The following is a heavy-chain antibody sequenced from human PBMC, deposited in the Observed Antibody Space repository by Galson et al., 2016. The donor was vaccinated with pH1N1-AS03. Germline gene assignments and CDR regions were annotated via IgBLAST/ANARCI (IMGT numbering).Heavy chain of an antibody. Sequence: SLRLSCAESGFTFSVYSMNWVRQTPGKGLVWVSHINEDGSTTRYADSVQGRFTISRDNSESTLYLQLNSLGDDDTAVYYCARDVGGPDDYWGQGTLATVSS. CDR3: ARDVGGPDDY. CDR1: GFTFSVYS. J-gene: IGHJ4*02. D-gene: IGHD4-23*01. CDR2: INEDGSTT. V-gene: IGHV3-74*01.